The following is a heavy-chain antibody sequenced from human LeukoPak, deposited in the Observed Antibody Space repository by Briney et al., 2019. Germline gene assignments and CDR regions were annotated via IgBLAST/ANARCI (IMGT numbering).Heavy chain of an antibody. D-gene: IGHD3-22*01. Sequence: PSQTLSLTCAVSGGSISSGGYSWSWIRQPPGQGLEWIGYIYHSGSTYYNPSLKSRVTISVDRSKNQFSLKLSSVTAADTAVYYCARAHDYYDSSGYGYYFDYWGQGTLVTVSS. CDR3: ARAHDYYDSSGYGYYFDY. V-gene: IGHV4-30-2*01. J-gene: IGHJ4*02. CDR1: GGSISSGGYS. CDR2: IYHSGST.